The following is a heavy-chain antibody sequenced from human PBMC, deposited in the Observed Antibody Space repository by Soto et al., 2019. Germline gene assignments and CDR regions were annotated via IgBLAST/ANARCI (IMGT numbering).Heavy chain of an antibody. D-gene: IGHD3-10*01. V-gene: IGHV3-33*01. J-gene: IGHJ6*01. CDR1: GFTFSSYG. Sequence: QVQLVESGGGVVQPGRSLRLSCAASGFTFSSYGMHWVRQAPGKGLEWVAVIWYDGSNKYYADSVKGRFTISRDNSKNTLYLQMNSLRAEDTAVYYCAIDSSELLWFGAVEDGMDVWGQGTTVTGSS. CDR3: AIDSSELLWFGAVEDGMDV. CDR2: IWYDGSNK.